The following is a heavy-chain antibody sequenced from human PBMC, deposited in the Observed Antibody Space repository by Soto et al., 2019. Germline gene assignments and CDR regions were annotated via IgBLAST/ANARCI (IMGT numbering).Heavy chain of an antibody. Sequence: PGGSLRLSCAASGFTVSSNYMSLVRQAPGKGLEWVSVIYSGGSTYYADSVKGRFTISRDNSKNTLYLQMNSLRAEDTAVFYCARERRITIFGVPVPNFDYWGQGTLVTVSS. D-gene: IGHD3-3*01. CDR2: IYSGGST. CDR3: ARERRITIFGVPVPNFDY. J-gene: IGHJ4*02. V-gene: IGHV3-66*01. CDR1: GFTVSSNY.